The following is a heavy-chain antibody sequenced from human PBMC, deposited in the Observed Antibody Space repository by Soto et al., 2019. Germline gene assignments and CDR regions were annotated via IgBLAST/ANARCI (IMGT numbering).Heavy chain of an antibody. CDR2: INAGKGNT. D-gene: IGHD2-2*01. CDR3: ARSEVVPEGCDY. Sequence: ASVKVSCKASGYIFTTYALHWVRQAPGQRLEWMGWINAGKGNTKYSQKFQDRVTITRDTSASVAYMELSSLASEDTAVYYCARSEVVPEGCDYWGQGTLVTVSS. V-gene: IGHV1-3*01. CDR1: GYIFTTYA. J-gene: IGHJ4*02.